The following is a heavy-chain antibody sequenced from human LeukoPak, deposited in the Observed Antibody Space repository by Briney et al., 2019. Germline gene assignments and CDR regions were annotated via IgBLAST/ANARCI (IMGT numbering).Heavy chain of an antibody. V-gene: IGHV3-7*01. D-gene: IGHD6-13*01. CDR2: IKQEGSAR. J-gene: IGHJ4*02. Sequence: GGSLRLSCVASGLSFSSYWMSWVRQTPGKGLEGVANIKQEGSARYYVDSVTGRFTISRDNAMNSLYLQMNSLRVEDTAVYYCARDPGIAAAGTVGYFDSWGQGILVTVSS. CDR3: ARDPGIAAAGTVGYFDS. CDR1: GLSFSSYW.